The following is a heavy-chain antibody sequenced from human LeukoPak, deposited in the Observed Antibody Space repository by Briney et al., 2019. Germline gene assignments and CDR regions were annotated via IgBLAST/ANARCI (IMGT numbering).Heavy chain of an antibody. Sequence: PGGSLRLSCAVSGFTFRNPWMSWVRQAPGKGLEWVANINQDGSGEYYVDSVKGRFVVSRDNAKNSLYLQMNSLRAEDTAMYYCVNDLATRKGFDIWGQGTMVTVSS. V-gene: IGHV3-7*01. CDR2: INQDGSGE. CDR3: VNDLATRKGFDI. CDR1: GFTFRNPW. J-gene: IGHJ3*02. D-gene: IGHD4-23*01.